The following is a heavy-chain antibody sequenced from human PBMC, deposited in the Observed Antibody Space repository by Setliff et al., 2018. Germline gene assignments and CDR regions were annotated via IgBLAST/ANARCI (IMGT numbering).Heavy chain of an antibody. CDR1: GGSITSGSYY. CDR3: ARDNTIVGATGY. V-gene: IGHV4-61*02. CDR2: LHTSGTT. D-gene: IGHD1-26*01. Sequence: SQTLSLTCAVSGGSITSGSYYWSWIRQPAGEGLEWIGRLHTSGTTDYNPPLKGRVTISADTSTNHFSLKLTSVTAADTAVYYCARDNTIVGATGYWGQGALVTGSS. J-gene: IGHJ4*02.